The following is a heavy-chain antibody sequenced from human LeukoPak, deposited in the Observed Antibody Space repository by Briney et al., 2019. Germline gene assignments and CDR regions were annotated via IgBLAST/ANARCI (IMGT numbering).Heavy chain of an antibody. V-gene: IGHV1-69*04. D-gene: IGHD3-10*01. CDR3: ARDHHFRGPYGETPRTFDY. Sequence: SVKVSCKASGGTFSSYTTSWVRQAPGQGLEWMGRIIPILGIANYAQKFQGRVTITADKSTSTAYMELSSLGSEDTAVYYCARDHHFRGPYGETPRTFDYWGQGTLVTVSS. J-gene: IGHJ4*02. CDR1: GGTFSSYT. CDR2: IIPILGIA.